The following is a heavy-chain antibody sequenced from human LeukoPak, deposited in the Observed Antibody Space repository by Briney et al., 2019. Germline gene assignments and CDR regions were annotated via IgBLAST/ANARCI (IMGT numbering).Heavy chain of an antibody. V-gene: IGHV1-2*06. CDR3: TRDRGYDYFFDY. CDR2: INPNSGGT. CDR1: GYTFTGYY. J-gene: IGHJ4*02. Sequence: ASVKVSCKASGYTFTGYYMHWVRQAPGQGLEWMGRINPNSGGTNYAQKFQGRVTMTRDTSISRAYMELSRLRSDDTAVYYCTRDRGYDYFFDYWGQGTLVTVSS. D-gene: IGHD5-12*01.